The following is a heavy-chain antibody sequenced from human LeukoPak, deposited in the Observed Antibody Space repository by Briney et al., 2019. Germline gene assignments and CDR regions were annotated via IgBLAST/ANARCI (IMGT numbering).Heavy chain of an antibody. CDR2: IYYSGST. V-gene: IGHV4-59*01. D-gene: IGHD3-22*01. CDR3: ARDRRSGYFDAFDI. CDR1: GGSISSYY. Sequence: KSSETLSLTCTVSGGSISSYYWSWIRQPPGKGLEWIGYIYYSGSTNYNPSLKSRVTISVDTSKNQFSLKLSSVTAADTAVYYCARDRRSGYFDAFDIWGQGTMVTVSS. J-gene: IGHJ3*02.